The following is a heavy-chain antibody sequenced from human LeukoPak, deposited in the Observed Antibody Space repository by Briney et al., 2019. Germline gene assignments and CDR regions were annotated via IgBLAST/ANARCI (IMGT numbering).Heavy chain of an antibody. CDR1: GFTFSDYY. J-gene: IGHJ4*02. D-gene: IGHD3-9*01. CDR2: VSSSGSTI. CDR3: ARDRAYYDILTGYYNEEGY. V-gene: IGHV3-11*01. Sequence: GGSLRLSCAASGFTFSDYYMSWIRQAPGKRLEWVSYVSSSGSTIYYADSVKGRFTISRDNAKNSLYLQMNSLRAEDTAVYYCARDRAYYDILTGYYNEEGYWGQGTLVTVSS.